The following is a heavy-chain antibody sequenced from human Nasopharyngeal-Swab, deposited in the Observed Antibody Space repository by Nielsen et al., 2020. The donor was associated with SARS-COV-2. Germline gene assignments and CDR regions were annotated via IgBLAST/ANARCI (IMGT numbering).Heavy chain of an antibody. CDR1: GGTFSSYA. CDR2: INAGNGNT. V-gene: IGHV1-3*01. CDR3: ARDLQHITIFGVGEGMDDY. Sequence: ASVKVSCKASGGTFSSYAISWVRQAPGQGLEWMGWINAGNGNTKYSQKFQGRVTITRDTSASTAYMELSSLRSEDTAVYYCARDLQHITIFGVGEGMDDYWGQGTLVTVSS. D-gene: IGHD3-3*01. J-gene: IGHJ4*02.